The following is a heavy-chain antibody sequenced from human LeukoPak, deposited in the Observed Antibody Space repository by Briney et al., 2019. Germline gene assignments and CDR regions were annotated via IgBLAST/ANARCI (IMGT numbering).Heavy chain of an antibody. V-gene: IGHV4-59*08. CDR3: AGAFPVAYYFDD. J-gene: IGHJ4*02. CDR1: GGSISSYY. CDR2: VFYSGCT. Sequence: SETLSLTCTISGGSISSYYWSWIRQPPGKGLEGIGYVFYSGCTNYNPSLQSRVTISVTTPENHFPLRLTSLTAADTAFYYCAGAFPVAYYFDDWGQGTPVTASS. D-gene: IGHD2/OR15-2a*01.